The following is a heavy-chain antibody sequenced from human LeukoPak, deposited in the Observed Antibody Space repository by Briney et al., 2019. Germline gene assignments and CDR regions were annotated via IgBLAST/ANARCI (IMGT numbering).Heavy chain of an antibody. V-gene: IGHV3-74*01. D-gene: IGHD6-19*01. CDR3: AKDIRATSVAGTSGFDY. CDR1: GFTFRTYW. CDR2: INTEGSST. Sequence: GGSLRLSCAASGFTFRTYWMHWVRHAPGKGLMWVSRINTEGSSTSYADSVKGRFTISRDNTKNSLYLQMNSLRAEDTALYYCAKDIRATSVAGTSGFDYWGQGTLVTVSS. J-gene: IGHJ4*02.